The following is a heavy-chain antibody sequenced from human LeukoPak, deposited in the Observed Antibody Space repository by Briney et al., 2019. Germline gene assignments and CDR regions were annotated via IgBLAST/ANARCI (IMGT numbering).Heavy chain of an antibody. V-gene: IGHV1-2*02. D-gene: IGHD2-15*01. CDR1: GYTFSGYY. J-gene: IGHJ4*02. CDR2: SSPNSGGA. CDR3: AREGDGLLSKDFDY. Sequence: ASVNVSCKASGYTFSGYYIHWVRQAPGQGLEWMGYSSPNSGGANSAQKFRGRVTMTRDTSISTAYMELTRLGSDDTAVYYCAREGDGLLSKDFDYWGQGTLVTVSS.